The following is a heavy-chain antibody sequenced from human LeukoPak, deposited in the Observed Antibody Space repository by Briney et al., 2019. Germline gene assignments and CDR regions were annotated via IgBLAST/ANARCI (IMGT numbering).Heavy chain of an antibody. CDR1: GFTFSNYW. D-gene: IGHD2-2*01. CDR3: AKDQRTMTRRMDV. V-gene: IGHV3-7*01. CDR2: IKEDGSEK. Sequence: PGGSLRLSCAASGFTFSNYWMSWVRQAPGKGLEWVANIKEDGSEKYYVDSVRSRFTISRDNSKNTLYLQMNSLRVEDTAVYYCAKDQRTMTRRMDVWGQGTTVTVSS. J-gene: IGHJ6*02.